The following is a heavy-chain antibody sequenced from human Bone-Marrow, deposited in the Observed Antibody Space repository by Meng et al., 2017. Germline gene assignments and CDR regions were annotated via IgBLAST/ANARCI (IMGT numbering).Heavy chain of an antibody. V-gene: IGHV3-48*03. CDR2: ISSSGSTI. CDR3: AGRAVAYYYYYGMDV. CDR1: GFTFSSYE. J-gene: IGHJ6*02. Sequence: GESLKISCAASGFTFSSYEMNWVRQAPGKGLEWVSYISSSGSTIYYADSVKGRFTISRDNAKNSLYLQMNSLRAEDTAVYYCAGRAVAYYYYYGMDVWGQGTTVTVSS.